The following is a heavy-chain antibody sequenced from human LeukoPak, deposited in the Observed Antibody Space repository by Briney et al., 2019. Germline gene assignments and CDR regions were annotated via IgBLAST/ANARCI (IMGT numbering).Heavy chain of an antibody. CDR1: GGSISSSYY. J-gene: IGHJ3*02. CDR2: ICYTGNT. V-gene: IGHV4-59*01. Sequence: PSETLSLTCTVSGGSISSSYYWSWIRQPPGKGLEWIGFICYTGNTNYNPSLKSRVTISVDTSKNQFSLKLSSVTAADTAVYYCARDQYYDAFDIWGQGTMVIVSS. CDR3: ARDQYYDAFDI. D-gene: IGHD1-26*01.